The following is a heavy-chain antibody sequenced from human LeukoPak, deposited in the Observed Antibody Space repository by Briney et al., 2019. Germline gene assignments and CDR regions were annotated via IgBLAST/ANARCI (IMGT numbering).Heavy chain of an antibody. V-gene: IGHV3-30*18. CDR3: AKDLYSSSWRYYFDY. CDR2: ISYDGSNK. CDR1: GFILSDYG. D-gene: IGHD6-13*01. J-gene: IGHJ4*02. Sequence: GRSLRLSCAASGFILSDYGMHWVRQAPGKGLEWVAVISYDGSNKYYADSVKGRFTISRDNSKNTLYLQMNSLRAEDTAVYYCAKDLYSSSWRYYFDYWGQGTLVTVSS.